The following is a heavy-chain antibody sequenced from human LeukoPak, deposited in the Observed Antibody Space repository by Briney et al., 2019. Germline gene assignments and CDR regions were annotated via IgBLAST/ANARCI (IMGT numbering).Heavy chain of an antibody. D-gene: IGHD4-23*01. CDR2: ISAYNGYT. V-gene: IGHV1-18*01. CDR1: GYTFTSYG. Sequence: GASVKVSCKASGYTFTSYGFSWVRQAPGQGLEWMGWISAYNGYTDYAQKFQFRVTMTTDTSTSTAYMELRSLRSDDTAVYYCARDKAVTTEVTQHFQHWGQGTLVTVSS. CDR3: ARDKAVTTEVTQHFQH. J-gene: IGHJ1*01.